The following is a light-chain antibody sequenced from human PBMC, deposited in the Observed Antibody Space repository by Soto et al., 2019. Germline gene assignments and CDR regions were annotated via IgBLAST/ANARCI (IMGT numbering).Light chain of an antibody. CDR3: HQRSNWRGLP. V-gene: IGKV3-11*01. CDR1: QSVSSY. Sequence: EIVLTQSPATLSLSPGERATLSCRASQSVSSYLAWYQQKPGQAPRLLIYDASNRATGIPARFSGSGSGTDFTLTMSSLEPEDFAVYDCHQRSNWRGLPFGGGTKVEIK. CDR2: DAS. J-gene: IGKJ4*01.